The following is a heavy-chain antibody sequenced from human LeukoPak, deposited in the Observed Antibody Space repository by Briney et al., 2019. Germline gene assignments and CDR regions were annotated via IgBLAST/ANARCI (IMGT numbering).Heavy chain of an antibody. D-gene: IGHD1-1*01. J-gene: IGHJ4*02. V-gene: IGHV4-4*07. CDR1: GGSISSYY. CDR2: IYISGST. CDR3: ARDRGTWNDDGFDY. Sequence: PSETLSLTCTVSGGSISSYYWSWIRKPAGQGMEWIGRIYISGSTNYNPSLKSRVTMSVDTSKNQFSLKLSSVTAADTAVYYCARDRGTWNDDGFDYWGQGTLVTVSS.